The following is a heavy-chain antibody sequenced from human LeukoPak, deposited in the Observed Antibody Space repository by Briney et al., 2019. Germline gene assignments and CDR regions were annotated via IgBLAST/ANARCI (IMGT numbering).Heavy chain of an antibody. V-gene: IGHV4-39*01. D-gene: IGHD3-22*01. CDR1: GGSISSASYY. CDR2: LYYTGRT. J-gene: IGHJ6*02. Sequence: SETLSLTCSASGGSISSASYYWGWIRQPPGKGLEWIGSLYYTGRTDYNPSLKSRVTISADTSKNQFSLRLSSVTAADTAVYYCARLYYDDWGGLDVWGQGTTVTVSS. CDR3: ARLYYDDWGGLDV.